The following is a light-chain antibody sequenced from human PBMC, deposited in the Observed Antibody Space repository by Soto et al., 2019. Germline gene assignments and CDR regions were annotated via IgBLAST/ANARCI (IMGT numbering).Light chain of an antibody. CDR2: AAS. V-gene: IGKV1-9*01. CDR1: QDISSY. Sequence: DIQLPQSPSFLSASVGDRVTITCRASQDISSYLAWYQQKPGKAPNLLIYAASTLQSGVPSRFSGSGSGTEFTLTISSLQPEDFATYYCQQLNSYPRTFGQGTKLEIK. J-gene: IGKJ2*02. CDR3: QQLNSYPRT.